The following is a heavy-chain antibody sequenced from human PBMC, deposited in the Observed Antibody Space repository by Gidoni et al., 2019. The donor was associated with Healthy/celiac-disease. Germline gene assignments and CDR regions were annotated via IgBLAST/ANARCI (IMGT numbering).Heavy chain of an antibody. J-gene: IGHJ4*02. CDR1: GGSISSYY. CDR2: IYYSGRT. D-gene: IGHD3-22*01. V-gene: IGHV4-59*01. Sequence: QVQLQASGPGLVKPSETLSLTCTVSGGSISSYYWSWIRQPPGKGLEWIGYIYYSGRTNYNHSLKSRVTISVDTSKNQFSLKLSSVTAADTAVYYCARGRLDYYDSSGYPDFDYWGQGTLVTVSS. CDR3: ARGRLDYYDSSGYPDFDY.